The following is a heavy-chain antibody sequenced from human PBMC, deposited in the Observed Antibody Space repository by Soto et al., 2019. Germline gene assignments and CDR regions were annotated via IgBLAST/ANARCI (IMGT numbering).Heavy chain of an antibody. J-gene: IGHJ5*02. CDR3: AMTKTTSYNWFDP. CDR2: IYYTGST. CDR1: GGSIRGYY. V-gene: IGHV4-59*08. D-gene: IGHD1-7*01. Sequence: QVQLQESGPGLVKPSETLSLTCTVSGGSIRGYYWSWIRQTPGKGLEWVGHIYYTGSTNYNPSSKSRLTISVDTSKNQFYLKLSTVTAADTAMYYCAMTKTTSYNWFDPWGQGTQVTVSS.